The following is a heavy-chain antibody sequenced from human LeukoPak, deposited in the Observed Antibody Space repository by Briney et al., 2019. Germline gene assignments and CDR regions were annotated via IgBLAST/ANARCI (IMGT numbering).Heavy chain of an antibody. CDR2: IYYSGST. CDR1: GGSISSYY. J-gene: IGHJ5*02. D-gene: IGHD6-19*01. Sequence: SETLSLTCTVSGGSISSYYWSWIRQPPGKGLEWIGYIYYSGSTIYNPSLKSRVTISVDTSKNQFSLKMSSVTAADTAVYYCARGLLSSGWEGGNWFDPWGQGTLVTVSS. CDR3: ARGLLSSGWEGGNWFDP. V-gene: IGHV4-59*01.